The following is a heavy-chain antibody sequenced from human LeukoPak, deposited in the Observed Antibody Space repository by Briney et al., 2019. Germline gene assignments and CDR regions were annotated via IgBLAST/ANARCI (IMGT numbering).Heavy chain of an antibody. CDR3: ARVPPAPLSPIAVATNYFDY. CDR1: GYTFTSYY. CDR2: INPSGGST. J-gene: IGHJ4*02. Sequence: ASVKVSCKASGYTFTSYYMHWVRQAPGQGLEWMGIINPSGGSTSYAQKFQGRVTMTRDTSTSTVYMVLSSLRSEDTAVYYCARVPPAPLSPIAVATNYFDYWGQGTLVTVSS. D-gene: IGHD6-19*01. V-gene: IGHV1-46*03.